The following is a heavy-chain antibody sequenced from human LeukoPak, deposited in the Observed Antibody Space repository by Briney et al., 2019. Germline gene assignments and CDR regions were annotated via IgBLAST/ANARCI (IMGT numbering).Heavy chain of an antibody. D-gene: IGHD5-18*01. Sequence: GESLRLSCAASEFSFNNGWMSWVRQAPGKGLEWVGRIRSKTSGGTTEYAAPVRGRFTISRDDSKSTLYLQMDSLETEDTALYYCATEGYTYGHHSFDVWGQGTMVTVSS. CDR3: ATEGYTYGHHSFDV. V-gene: IGHV3-15*01. CDR1: EFSFNNGW. CDR2: IRSKTSGGTT. J-gene: IGHJ3*01.